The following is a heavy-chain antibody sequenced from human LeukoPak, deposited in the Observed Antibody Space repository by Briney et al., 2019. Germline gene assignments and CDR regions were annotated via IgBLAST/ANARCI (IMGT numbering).Heavy chain of an antibody. V-gene: IGHV4-31*03. D-gene: IGHD6-13*01. J-gene: IGHJ4*02. CDR2: IHYSGST. CDR1: GASISSGGYC. Sequence: PSQTLSLTCTVSGASISSGGYCWGWLRQHPGKGLEWIGYIHYSGSTYYNPSLKSRVTISANTTKNQFSLKLSSVTAADTAVYYCARARSAAGNFDYWGQGTLVTVSS. CDR3: ARARSAAGNFDY.